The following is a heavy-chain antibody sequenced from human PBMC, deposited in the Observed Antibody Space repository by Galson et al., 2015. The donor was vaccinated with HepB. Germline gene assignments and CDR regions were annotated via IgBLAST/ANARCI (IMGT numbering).Heavy chain of an antibody. CDR3: TKGEGVQTSTRVFYHYMDV. CDR2: ISSRSGIT. D-gene: IGHD1-1*01. V-gene: IGHV3-23*01. Sequence: SLRLSCAVSRFTFSTYAMTWVRQAPGKGLEWVSSISSRSGITYYADSVRGRFTISRDNSKNTIFLQMHSLRVEDTAVYYCTKGEGVQTSTRVFYHYMDVWGKGTTVTVAS. CDR1: RFTFSTYA. J-gene: IGHJ6*03.